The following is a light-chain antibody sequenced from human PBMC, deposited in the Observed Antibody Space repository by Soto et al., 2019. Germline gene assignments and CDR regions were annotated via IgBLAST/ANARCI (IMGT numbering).Light chain of an antibody. CDR2: GTS. V-gene: IGKV3-15*01. J-gene: IGKJ4*01. Sequence: EIIMTQSPATLSVSLGERAALSSRASQSVKSNLAWYQQKPGRAPRLLIYGTSTRATGIPARFSGSGSGTEFTLTISSLQSEDFAVYYCQQYNYWPPLTFGGGTKVEIQ. CDR3: QQYNYWPPLT. CDR1: QSVKSN.